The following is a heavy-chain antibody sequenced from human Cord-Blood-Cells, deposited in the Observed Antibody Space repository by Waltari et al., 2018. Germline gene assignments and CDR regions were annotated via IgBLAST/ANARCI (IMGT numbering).Heavy chain of an antibody. D-gene: IGHD3-10*01. V-gene: IGHV4-4*02. Sequence: QVQLQESGPGLVQPSGTLSLTCAVSGGSISSSNWSSWVRQRHGKGLEWIGEIYHSGSTNYNPSLKSRVTISVDKSKNQFSLKLSSVTAADTAVYYCASRSGDGSGSYYDAFDIWGQGTMVTVSS. CDR1: GGSISSSNW. CDR2: IYHSGST. CDR3: ASRSGDGSGSYYDAFDI. J-gene: IGHJ3*02.